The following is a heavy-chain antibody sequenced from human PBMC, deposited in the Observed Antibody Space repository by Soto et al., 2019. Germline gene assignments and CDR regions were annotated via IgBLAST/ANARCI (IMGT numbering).Heavy chain of an antibody. CDR1: GGSISSGGYY. CDR3: ARSGGANWGKIDY. D-gene: IGHD7-27*01. V-gene: IGHV4-31*03. CDR2: IYYSGST. J-gene: IGHJ4*02. Sequence: QVQLQESGPGLVKPSQALSLTCTVSGGSISSGGYYWSWIRQHPGKGLEWIGYIYYSGSTYYNPSLKSRVTISVDTSKNQFSLKLSSVTAADTAVYYCARSGGANWGKIDYWGQGTLVTVSS.